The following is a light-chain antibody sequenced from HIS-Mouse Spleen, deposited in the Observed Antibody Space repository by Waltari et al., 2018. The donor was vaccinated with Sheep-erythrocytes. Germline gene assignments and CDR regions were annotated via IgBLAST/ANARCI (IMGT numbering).Light chain of an antibody. CDR2: AAS. Sequence: DIQLTQSPSFLSASVGDRVTIPCRASQGISSYLAWYQQKPGKAPKLLIYAASTLQSGVPSRFSGSGSGTEFTLTISSLQPEDFATYYCQQYNSYSRTFGQGTKLEIK. CDR1: QGISSY. CDR3: QQYNSYSRT. J-gene: IGKJ2*01. V-gene: IGKV1-9*01.